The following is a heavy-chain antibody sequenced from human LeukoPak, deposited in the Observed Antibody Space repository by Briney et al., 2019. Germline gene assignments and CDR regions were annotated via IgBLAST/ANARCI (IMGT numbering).Heavy chain of an antibody. CDR1: GFTFDDYA. J-gene: IGHJ6*02. CDR3: VKDWDLLGSYFHGMDV. D-gene: IGHD3-10*01. Sequence: RSGGSLRLSCAASGFTFDDYAMHWVRQAPGKGLEWVSGISWNSGSIGYADSVKGRFTISRDNAKNSLYLQMNSLRAEDTALYYCVKDWDLLGSYFHGMDVWGQGTTVTVSS. V-gene: IGHV3-9*01. CDR2: ISWNSGSI.